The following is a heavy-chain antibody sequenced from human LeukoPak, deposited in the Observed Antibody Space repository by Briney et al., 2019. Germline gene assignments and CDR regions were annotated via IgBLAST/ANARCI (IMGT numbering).Heavy chain of an antibody. Sequence: ASVKVSCKASGYTFIAYYMHWVRQAPGQGLEWMGWINPNSGGTNYAQKFQGRVTMTRDTSTSTVYMELSSLRSEDTAVYYCAREIGPRQLHLWGSAFDYWGQGTLVTVSS. CDR1: GYTFIAYY. CDR3: AREIGPRQLHLWGSAFDY. V-gene: IGHV1-2*02. J-gene: IGHJ4*02. D-gene: IGHD5-18*01. CDR2: INPNSGGT.